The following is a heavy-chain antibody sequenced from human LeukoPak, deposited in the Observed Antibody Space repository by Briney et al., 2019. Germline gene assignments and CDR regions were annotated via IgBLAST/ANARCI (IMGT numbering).Heavy chain of an antibody. Sequence: PSVTLSLTCTVSGYSISSGYYWGWIRQPPGKGLEWIGSIYHSGSTYYNPSLKSRVTISVDTSKNQFSLKLSSVTAADTAVYYCARDRSGYYYYYYYMDVWGKGTTVTVSS. V-gene: IGHV4-38-2*02. CDR3: ARDRSGYYYYYYYMDV. CDR1: GYSISSGYY. D-gene: IGHD3-22*01. CDR2: IYHSGST. J-gene: IGHJ6*03.